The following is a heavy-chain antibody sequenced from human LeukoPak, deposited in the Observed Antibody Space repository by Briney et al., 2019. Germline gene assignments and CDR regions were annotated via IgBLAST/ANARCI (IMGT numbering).Heavy chain of an antibody. CDR3: ASYPRYSSSPPFDY. CDR1: GYTFTGYY. D-gene: IGHD6-19*01. Sequence: ASVKVSCKASGYTFTGYYMHWVRQAPGQGLEWMGWIKPNTGGTNYAQKFQGRVTMTRDTTISTAYMELSRLTSDDTAVYYCASYPRYSSSPPFDYWGQGTLVTVSS. CDR2: IKPNTGGT. V-gene: IGHV1-2*02. J-gene: IGHJ4*02.